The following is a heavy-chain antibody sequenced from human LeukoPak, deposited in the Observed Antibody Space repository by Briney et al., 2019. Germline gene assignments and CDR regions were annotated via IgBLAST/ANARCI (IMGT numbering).Heavy chain of an antibody. V-gene: IGHV4-61*05. CDR3: ASGGGWNDKFVY. CDR2: IYYSGST. J-gene: IGHJ4*02. CDR1: GGSISRSSYY. D-gene: IGHD1-1*01. Sequence: PLETLSLTCTVSGGSISRSSYYWGWIRQPPGKGLEWIGSIYYSGSTNYNPSLKSRVTISVDTSKNQFSLKLSSVTAADTAVYYCASGGGWNDKFVYWGQGALVTVSS.